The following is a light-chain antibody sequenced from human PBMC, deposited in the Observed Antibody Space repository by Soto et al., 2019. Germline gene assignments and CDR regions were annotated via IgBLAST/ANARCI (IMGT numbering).Light chain of an antibody. Sequence: DIPMTQSPSSLSASVGDRVTITCRASQSISSYLNWYQQKTGKVPKLLIYAASSLQSGVPSRFSGSGSGTDFTLAISSLQPEDFATYYCQQSYSTPLTFGGGTKVEIK. CDR3: QQSYSTPLT. CDR1: QSISSY. CDR2: AAS. V-gene: IGKV1-39*01. J-gene: IGKJ4*01.